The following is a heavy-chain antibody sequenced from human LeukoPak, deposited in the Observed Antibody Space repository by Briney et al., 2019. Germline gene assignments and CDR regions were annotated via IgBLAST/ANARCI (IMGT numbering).Heavy chain of an antibody. CDR1: GYTFTSYG. J-gene: IGHJ6*02. D-gene: IGHD5-18*01. CDR2: ISAYNGNT. V-gene: IGHV1-18*01. CDR3: ARDVDTAMVKDYYYGMDV. Sequence: ASVKVSCKASGYTFTSYGISWVRQAPGQGLEWMGWISAYNGNTNYAQKLQGRVTMTTDTSTSTTYMELRSLRSDDTAVYYCARDVDTAMVKDYYYGMDVWGQGTTVTVSS.